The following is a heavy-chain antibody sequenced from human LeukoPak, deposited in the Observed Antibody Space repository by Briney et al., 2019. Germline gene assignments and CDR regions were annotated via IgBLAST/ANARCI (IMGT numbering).Heavy chain of an antibody. J-gene: IGHJ4*02. CDR3: ARDRPFTYYDSTGVLDY. V-gene: IGHV3-43*02. Sequence: GGSLRLSCAAAGFRFNDYPMHWVRQAPGRGLEWVSLISGDGGDTYYNDSVKGRFTTSRENSKNSLFLQMSNLRTEDTALYFCARDRPFTYYDSTGVLDYWGQGTLVTVSS. CDR1: GFRFNDYP. D-gene: IGHD3-22*01. CDR2: ISGDGGDT.